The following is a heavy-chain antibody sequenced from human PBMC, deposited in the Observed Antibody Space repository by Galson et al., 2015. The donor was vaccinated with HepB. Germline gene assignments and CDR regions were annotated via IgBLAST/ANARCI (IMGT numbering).Heavy chain of an antibody. CDR1: GFRLDDYA. CDR3: VRGVLDRGEDSPGYFYNWFDS. V-gene: IGHV3-9*01. CDR2: ISWNRGRI. D-gene: IGHD3-9*01. Sequence: SLRLSCAASGFRLDDYAMHWVRQAPGKGLEWVSGISWNRGRIGYADSVKGRFTISADKANNSLFLQMNSLRAEDTALYYCVRGVLDRGEDSPGYFYNWFDSWGQGILVTVSS. J-gene: IGHJ5*01.